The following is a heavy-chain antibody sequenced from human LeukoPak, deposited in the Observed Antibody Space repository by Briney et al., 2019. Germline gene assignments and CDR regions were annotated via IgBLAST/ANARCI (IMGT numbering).Heavy chain of an antibody. CDR2: IYYSGST. CDR3: ARLPPNWFDP. D-gene: IGHD1-14*01. CDR1: GGSISSSFYY. Sequence: PSETLSLTCTVSGGSISSSFYYWGWIRQPPGKGLEWIANIYYSGSTYYNPSLKSRVTISVDTSRNRFSLKLSSVTAACTAVYYCARLPPNWFDPWGQGTLVTVSS. V-gene: IGHV4-39*01. J-gene: IGHJ5*02.